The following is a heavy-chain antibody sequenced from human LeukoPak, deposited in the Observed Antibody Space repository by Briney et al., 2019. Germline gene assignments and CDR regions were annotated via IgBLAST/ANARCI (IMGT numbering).Heavy chain of an antibody. D-gene: IGHD5-18*01. Sequence: GGSLRLSCAASGFTFSSYAMSWVRQAPGKGLEWVSAISGSGGSTYYADSVKGRFTISRDNSKNTLYLQMNSLRAEDTAVYYCAKEASRGSSFAYTPIEKPYYLDYWGQGTLVTVSS. CDR3: AKEASRGSSFAYTPIEKPYYLDY. V-gene: IGHV3-23*01. CDR2: ISGSGGST. CDR1: GFTFSSYA. J-gene: IGHJ4*02.